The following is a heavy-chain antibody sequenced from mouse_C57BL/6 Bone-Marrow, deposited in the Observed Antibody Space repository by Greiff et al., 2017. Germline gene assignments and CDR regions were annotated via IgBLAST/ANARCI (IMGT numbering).Heavy chain of an antibody. CDR2: IYPRSGNT. Sequence: LQESGAELARPGASVKLSCKASGYTFTSFGISWVKQRTGQGLEWIGEIYPRSGNTYYNEKFKGKATLTADKSSSTAYMELRSLTSEDSAVYFCARSAPPLLSSYAMDYWGQGTSVTVSS. D-gene: IGHD2-10*01. J-gene: IGHJ4*01. V-gene: IGHV1-81*01. CDR3: ARSAPPLLSSYAMDY. CDR1: GYTFTSFG.